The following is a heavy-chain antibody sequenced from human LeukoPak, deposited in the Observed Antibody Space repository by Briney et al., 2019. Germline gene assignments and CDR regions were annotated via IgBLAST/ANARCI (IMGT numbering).Heavy chain of an antibody. CDR1: GFTFSTYG. D-gene: IGHD1-26*01. CDR3: AKDYSGNYYRLDV. J-gene: IGHJ6*02. CDR2: ISYDGSNK. V-gene: IGHV3-30*18. Sequence: GGSLRLSCAASGFTFSTYGMHWVRQAPGKGREWVAVISYDGSNKYFADSVKGRFTISRDNFKNTLYLQMNSLRAEDTGLYYCAKDYSGNYYRLDVWGQGTTVTVSS.